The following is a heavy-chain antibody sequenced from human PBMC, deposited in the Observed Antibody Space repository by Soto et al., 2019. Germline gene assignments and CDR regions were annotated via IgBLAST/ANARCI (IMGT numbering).Heavy chain of an antibody. Sequence: QVQLVQSGAEVKKPGASVKVSCKASGYSFTGQFMHWVRQAPGQGREWMGWINPNSGGTTYSQRFQRKPNMTRDTFITTGYMELTCLTYDDSAVYYCALTGRGGYWGQGTLVTVSS. CDR1: GYSFTGQF. V-gene: IGHV1-2*02. J-gene: IGHJ4*02. D-gene: IGHD1-20*01. CDR3: ALTGRGGY. CDR2: INPNSGGT.